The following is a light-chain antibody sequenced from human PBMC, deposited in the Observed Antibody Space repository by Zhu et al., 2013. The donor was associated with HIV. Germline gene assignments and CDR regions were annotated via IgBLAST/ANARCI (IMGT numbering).Light chain of an antibody. V-gene: IGLV2-14*02. CDR3: SSYTSSSTLP. CDR1: SDNIGSFDL. Sequence: QSALTQPASVSGSPGQSITISCTGTSDNIGSFDLVSWYQQYPGKAPKLVIFEVTKRPSGVSNRFSGSKSGNTASLTISGLQAEDEADYYCSSYTSSSTLPFGGGTKLTVL. CDR2: EVT. J-gene: IGLJ2*01.